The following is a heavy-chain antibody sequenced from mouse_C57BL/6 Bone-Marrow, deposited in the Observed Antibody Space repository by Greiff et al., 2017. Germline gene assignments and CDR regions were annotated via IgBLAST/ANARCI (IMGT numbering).Heavy chain of an antibody. Sequence: EVKLVESGGGLVKPGGSLKLSCAASGFTFSDYGMHWVRQAPEKGLEWVAYISSGSSTIYYEDTVKGRFTISRDNAKNTLFLQMTSLRSEDTAMYYCARGTTMGFDYWGQGTTRTVSS. D-gene: IGHD2-1*01. J-gene: IGHJ2*01. V-gene: IGHV5-17*01. CDR3: ARGTTMGFDY. CDR1: GFTFSDYG. CDR2: ISSGSSTI.